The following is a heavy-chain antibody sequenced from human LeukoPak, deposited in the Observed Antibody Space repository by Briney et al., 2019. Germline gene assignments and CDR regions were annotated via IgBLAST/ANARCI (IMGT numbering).Heavy chain of an antibody. V-gene: IGHV3-20*04. CDR1: GFTFDDYG. J-gene: IGHJ4*02. D-gene: IGHD3-22*01. CDR3: ARAKYYYDSSGYCD. Sequence: GGSLRLSCAASGFTFDDYGMSWVRQAPGKGLEWDSGINWNGGSTGYADSVRGRFTISRDNAKNSLYLQMNSLRAEDTALYYCARAKYYYDSSGYCDWGPGTLVTVSS. CDR2: INWNGGST.